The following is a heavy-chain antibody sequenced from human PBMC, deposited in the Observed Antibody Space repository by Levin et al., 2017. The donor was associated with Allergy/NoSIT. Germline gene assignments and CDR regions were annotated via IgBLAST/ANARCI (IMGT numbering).Heavy chain of an antibody. CDR2: INHSGST. D-gene: IGHD4-11*01. J-gene: IGHJ6*02. CDR3: ARVPTVTAGGSDYYGMDV. V-gene: IGHV4-34*01. Sequence: SQTLSLTCAVYGGSFSGYYWSWLRQPPGKGLEWIGEINHSGSTNYNPSLKSRVTISVDTSKNQFSLKLSSVTAADTAVYYCARVPTVTAGGSDYYGMDVWGQGTTVTVSS. CDR1: GGSFSGYY.